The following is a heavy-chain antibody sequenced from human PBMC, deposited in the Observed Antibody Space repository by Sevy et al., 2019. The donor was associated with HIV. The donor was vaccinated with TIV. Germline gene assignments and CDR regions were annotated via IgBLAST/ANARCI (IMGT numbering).Heavy chain of an antibody. V-gene: IGHV3-11*06. Sequence: GGSLRLSCAASGFTFSDHYMSWIRQAPGKGLEWVSYISSSGSFTNNADSVKGRFTISRDNAKNSLSLQMNSLRAEDTAVYYCADYNWEFDYWGQGTLVTVSS. CDR2: ISSSGSFT. J-gene: IGHJ4*02. D-gene: IGHD1-1*01. CDR1: GFTFSDHY. CDR3: ADYNWEFDY.